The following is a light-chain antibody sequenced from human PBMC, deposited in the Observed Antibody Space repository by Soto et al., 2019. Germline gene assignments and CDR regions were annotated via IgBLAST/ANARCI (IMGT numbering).Light chain of an antibody. V-gene: IGLV2-14*01. CDR3: SSYRTGGPFV. J-gene: IGLJ1*01. Sequence: QSVLTQPAAVSGPPGQSIAISCTGTRSDVGGYNYVSWYQQLPGKAPKLLISVVRNRPSGVSHRFSGSKSGNAASLTISGLQAEDEADYYCSSYRTGGPFVFGTGTKVTVL. CDR2: VVR. CDR1: RSDVGGYNY.